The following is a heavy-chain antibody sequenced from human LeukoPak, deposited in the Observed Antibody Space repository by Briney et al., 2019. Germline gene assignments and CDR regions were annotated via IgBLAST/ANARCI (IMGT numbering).Heavy chain of an antibody. CDR3: ARHRRNSNYLTTVTSIDY. V-gene: IGHV4-39*01. CDR1: SGSISSSSYY. Sequence: SETLSLTCTVSSGSISSSSYYWGWIRQPPGKGLEWIGSIYYTGSTYYSPALKSRVTISVDTSKNQSSLKLTSVSAADTAVYYCARHRRNSNYLTTVTSIDYWGQGTLVIVSS. CDR2: IYYTGST. D-gene: IGHD4-17*01. J-gene: IGHJ4*02.